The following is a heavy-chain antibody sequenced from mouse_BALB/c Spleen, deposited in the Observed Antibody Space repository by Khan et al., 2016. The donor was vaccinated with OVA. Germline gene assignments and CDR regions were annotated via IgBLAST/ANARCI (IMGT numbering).Heavy chain of an antibody. CDR2: ISSGGST. Sequence: EVELVESGGGLVQPGGSLKLSCAASGFTFSNYAMSWVRQTPEKRLEWVASISSGGSTYYPDSVKGRFTISRDNARNILYLQRSSLRSEDTAMYYCARDYWFAYWGQGTLVTVSA. J-gene: IGHJ3*01. V-gene: IGHV5-6-5*01. CDR1: GFTFSNYA. CDR3: ARDYWFAY.